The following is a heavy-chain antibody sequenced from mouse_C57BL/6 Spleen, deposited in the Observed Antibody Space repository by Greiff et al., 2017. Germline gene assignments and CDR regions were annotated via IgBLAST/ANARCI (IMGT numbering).Heavy chain of an antibody. Sequence: VQLQQPGAELVKPGASVKLSCKASGYTFTSYWMHWVKQRPGQGLEWIGMIHPNSGSTNYNEKFKSKATLTVDKSSSTAYMQLSSLTSEDSAVYYCARRGSSGYPYYFDYWGQGTTLTVS. CDR2: IHPNSGST. D-gene: IGHD3-2*02. V-gene: IGHV1-64*01. CDR1: GYTFTSYW. J-gene: IGHJ2*01. CDR3: ARRGSSGYPYYFDY.